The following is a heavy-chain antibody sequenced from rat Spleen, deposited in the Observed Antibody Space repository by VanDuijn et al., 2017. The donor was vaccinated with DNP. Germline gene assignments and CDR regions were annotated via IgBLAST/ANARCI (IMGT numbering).Heavy chain of an antibody. CDR1: GFIFSMSD. J-gene: IGHJ2*01. V-gene: IGHV5-25*01. D-gene: IGHD1-3*01. Sequence: EVQLVESGGGLVQPGRSMKLSCAASGFIFSMSDMTWVRQAPTKGLEWVASISTGGGSTFYRDSVKGRFTISRDNAKSTLYLQIDSLRSEDTAIYYCARPHSTVAYFDYWGQGVMVTVSS. CDR3: ARPHSTVAYFDY. CDR2: ISTGGGST.